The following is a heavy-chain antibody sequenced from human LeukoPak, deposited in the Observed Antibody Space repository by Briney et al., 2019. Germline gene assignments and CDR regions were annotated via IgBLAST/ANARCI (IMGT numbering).Heavy chain of an antibody. CDR1: GYTLTELS. V-gene: IGHV1-69*13. Sequence: ASVKVSCKVSGYTLTELSMHWVRQAPGQGLEWMGGIIPIFGTANYAQKFQGRVTITADESTSTAYMELSSLRSEDTAVYYCARDSPRAYCSTTSCPLGLGFDPWGQGTLVTVSS. CDR3: ARDSPRAYCSTTSCPLGLGFDP. CDR2: IIPIFGTA. D-gene: IGHD2-2*01. J-gene: IGHJ5*02.